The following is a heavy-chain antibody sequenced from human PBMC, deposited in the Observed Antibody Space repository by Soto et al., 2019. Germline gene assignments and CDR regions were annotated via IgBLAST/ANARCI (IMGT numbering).Heavy chain of an antibody. CDR2: IYYSGST. CDR1: GGSISSYY. Sequence: SETLSLTCTVSGGSISSYYWSWIRRPPGKGLEWIGYIYYSGSTNYNPSLKSRVTISVDTSKNQFSLKLSSVTAADTAVYYCARSEYYDFWSGYYDYYYYGMDVWGQGTTVTVSS. D-gene: IGHD3-3*01. CDR3: ARSEYYDFWSGYYDYYYYGMDV. V-gene: IGHV4-59*01. J-gene: IGHJ6*02.